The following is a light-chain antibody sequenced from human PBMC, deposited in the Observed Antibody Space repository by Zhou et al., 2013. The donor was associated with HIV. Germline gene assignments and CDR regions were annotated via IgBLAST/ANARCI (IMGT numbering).Light chain of an antibody. CDR2: GAS. Sequence: EIKMTQSPATLSVSPGERATLSCRASQSISSHLAWYQQKPGQPPRLLIYGASSRATGIPNRFSGSGSGTDFTLTISRLEPEDFAVYYCQQYGSSPPTYTFGQGTKLEIK. CDR1: QSISSH. J-gene: IGKJ2*01. V-gene: IGKV3-20*01. CDR3: QQYGSSPPTYT.